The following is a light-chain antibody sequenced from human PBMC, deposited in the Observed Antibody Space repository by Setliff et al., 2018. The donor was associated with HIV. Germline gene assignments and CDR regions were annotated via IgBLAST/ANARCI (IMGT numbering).Light chain of an antibody. CDR2: HVS. CDR1: ISDISNSNY. V-gene: IGLV2-14*03. CDR3: SSYAGSNKGV. Sequence: QSVLTQPASVSGSPGQSITISCTGTISDISNSNYVSWYQQHPGKAPKLVIYHVSNRPSGVPDRFSGSKSGNTASLTISGLQSEDEADYYCSSYAGSNKGVFGTGTKVTVL. J-gene: IGLJ1*01.